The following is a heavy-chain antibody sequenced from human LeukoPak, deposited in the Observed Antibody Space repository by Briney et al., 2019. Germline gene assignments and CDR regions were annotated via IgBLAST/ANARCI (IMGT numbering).Heavy chain of an antibody. Sequence: GGSLRLSCAASGFTFSSYWMSWVRQAPGKGLEWVANIKQDGSEKYYVDSVKGRFTISRDNSKNTLYLQMNSLRAEDTAVYYCAKGSIVRGVIGVDYWGQGTLVTVSS. CDR2: IKQDGSEK. V-gene: IGHV3-7*01. CDR1: GFTFSSYW. CDR3: AKGSIVRGVIGVDY. D-gene: IGHD3-10*01. J-gene: IGHJ4*02.